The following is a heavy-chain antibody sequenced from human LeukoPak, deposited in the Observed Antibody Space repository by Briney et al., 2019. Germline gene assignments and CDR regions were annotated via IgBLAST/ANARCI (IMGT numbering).Heavy chain of an antibody. Sequence: GGSLRLSCAVSGFTFGNYGMHWVRQAPGKGLEWVALISYDGSSEYYAGSVKGRFTISRDNSKITVYLQMNSLKAEDTAVYYCAKDPRVGLGPVAGGWPQRHFPDIWGQGTMVTVSS. CDR2: ISYDGSSE. J-gene: IGHJ3*02. V-gene: IGHV3-30*18. D-gene: IGHD3-3*02. CDR3: AKDPRVGLGPVAGGWPQRHFPDI. CDR1: GFTFGNYG.